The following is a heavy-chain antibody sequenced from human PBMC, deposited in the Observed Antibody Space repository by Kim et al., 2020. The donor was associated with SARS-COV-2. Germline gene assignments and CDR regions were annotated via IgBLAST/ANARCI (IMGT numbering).Heavy chain of an antibody. J-gene: IGHJ6*02. V-gene: IGHV4-61*01. CDR2: IYYSGST. CDR1: GGSVSSGSYY. CDR3: ARGGSYVWGSYPLYYGMDV. D-gene: IGHD3-16*02. Sequence: SETLSLTCTVSGGSVSSGSYYWSWIRQPPGKGLEWIGYIYYSGSTNYNPSLKSRVTISVDTSKNQFSLKLSSVTAADTAVFYCARGGSYVWGSYPLYYGMDVWGQGTTVTVSS.